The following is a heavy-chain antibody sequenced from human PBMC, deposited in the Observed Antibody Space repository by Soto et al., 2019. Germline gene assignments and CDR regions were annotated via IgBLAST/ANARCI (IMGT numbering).Heavy chain of an antibody. V-gene: IGHV1-2*02. CDR1: DYNFTGYK. J-gene: IGHJ5*02. CDR2: INPNTGVT. Sequence: GASVKVSCKASDYNFTGYKIHWVRQAPGQGLEWMGWINPNTGVTNYAQKFQGRVTMTGDTSISTAYLEVKKLRSDDTAVYYFATVHRSSTSRGSDFDPWGQGTQVTVSS. CDR3: ATVHRSSTSRGSDFDP. D-gene: IGHD2-2*01.